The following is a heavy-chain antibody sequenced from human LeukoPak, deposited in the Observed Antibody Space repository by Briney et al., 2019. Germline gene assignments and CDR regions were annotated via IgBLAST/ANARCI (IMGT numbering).Heavy chain of an antibody. D-gene: IGHD1-26*01. V-gene: IGHV1-2*02. J-gene: IGHJ2*01. CDR1: GYTFTGYY. Sequence: ASVKVSCKASGYTFTGYYVHWVRQAPGQGLEWIGSISPYNGGTKFAQNFQGRVSMTSDASISTASMELRSLTSDDTAVYYCARGKVGVDWCFDIWGRGTQVSVSS. CDR2: ISPYNGGT. CDR3: ARGKVGVDWCFDI.